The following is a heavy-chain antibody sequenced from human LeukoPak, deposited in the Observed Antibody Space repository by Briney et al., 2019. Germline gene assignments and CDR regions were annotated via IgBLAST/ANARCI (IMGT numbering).Heavy chain of an antibody. CDR2: IIPIFGTA. D-gene: IGHD3-9*01. J-gene: IGHJ4*02. CDR3: ARGIDILTGYFDY. Sequence: XMGVIIPIFGTANYAQKFQGRVTITADESTSTAYMELSSLRSEDTAVYYCARGIDILTGYFDYWGQGTLVTVSS. V-gene: IGHV1-69*01.